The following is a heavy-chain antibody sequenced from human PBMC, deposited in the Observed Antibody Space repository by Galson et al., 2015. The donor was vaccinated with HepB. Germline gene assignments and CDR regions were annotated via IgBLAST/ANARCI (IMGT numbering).Heavy chain of an antibody. J-gene: IGHJ5*02. V-gene: IGHV4-39*07. CDR1: GGSISSYY. CDR3: ARDQGEILT. Sequence: TLSLTCTVSGGSISSYYWSWIRQPPGKGLEWIGSIYYSGSTYYNPSLKSRVTISLDTSKDQFSLKLSSVTAADTAVYYCARDQGEILTWGQGTLVTVSS. D-gene: IGHD3-16*01. CDR2: IYYSGST.